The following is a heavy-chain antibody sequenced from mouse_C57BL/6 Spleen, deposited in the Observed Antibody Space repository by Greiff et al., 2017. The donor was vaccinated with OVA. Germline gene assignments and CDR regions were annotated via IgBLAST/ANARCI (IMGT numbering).Heavy chain of an antibody. Sequence: VQVVESGPGLVQPSQSLSITCTVSGFSLTSYGVHWVRQSPGKGLEWLGVIWSGGSTDYNAAFISRLSISKDNSKSQVFFKMNSLQADDTAIYYCARTYDYDEYYAMDYWGQGTSVTVSA. CDR2: IWSGGST. J-gene: IGHJ4*01. CDR1: GFSLTSYG. CDR3: ARTYDYDEYYAMDY. D-gene: IGHD2-4*01. V-gene: IGHV2-2*01.